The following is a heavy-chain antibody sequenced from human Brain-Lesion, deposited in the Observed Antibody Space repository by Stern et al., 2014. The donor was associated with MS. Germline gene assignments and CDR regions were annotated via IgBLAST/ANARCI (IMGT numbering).Heavy chain of an antibody. Sequence: VQLVQSGAEVKKPGASVKVSCKTSGYIFTGYYIHWVRQAPGQGLEWMAWINTNTGGTTYAQKFQGRFTMSRDTPNSPAYVELSSLTSDDTAVYYCARDQRGITIFGVVTDYYYLGMDVWGQGTTVTVSS. CDR1: GYIFTGYY. D-gene: IGHD3-3*01. J-gene: IGHJ6*02. V-gene: IGHV1-2*02. CDR2: INTNTGGT. CDR3: ARDQRGITIFGVVTDYYYLGMDV.